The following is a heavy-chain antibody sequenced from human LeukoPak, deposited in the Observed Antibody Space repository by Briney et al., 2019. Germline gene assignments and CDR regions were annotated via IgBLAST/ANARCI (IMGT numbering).Heavy chain of an antibody. D-gene: IGHD4-23*01. V-gene: IGHV1-2*02. J-gene: IGHJ4*02. Sequence: ASVKVSFTSSGYIFSSYFIHWVRQAPGKGLEWMGWINTNSGVTNYAQKFQGRVTMTSDTSLSTAYLEVSRLGSRDRAVYYCARDPGVNYRGFWGQGTLVTVSS. CDR3: ARDPGVNYRGF. CDR2: INTNSGVT. CDR1: GYIFSSYF.